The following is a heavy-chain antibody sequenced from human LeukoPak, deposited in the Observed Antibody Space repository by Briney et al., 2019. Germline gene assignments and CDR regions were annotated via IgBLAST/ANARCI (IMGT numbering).Heavy chain of an antibody. Sequence: PSETLSLTCAVYGGSFSGYYWSWIRQPPGKGLEWTGEINHSGSTNYNPSLKSRVTISVDTSKNQFSLKLSSVTAADTAVYYCAPYCSSTSCPPAGDYWGQGTLVTVSS. CDR2: INHSGST. D-gene: IGHD2-2*01. J-gene: IGHJ4*02. CDR3: APYCSSTSCPPAGDY. CDR1: GGSFSGYY. V-gene: IGHV4-34*01.